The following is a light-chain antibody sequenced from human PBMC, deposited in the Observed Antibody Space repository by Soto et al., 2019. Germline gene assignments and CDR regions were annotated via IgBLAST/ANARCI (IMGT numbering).Light chain of an antibody. J-gene: IGLJ3*02. Sequence: QSVLSQPPSASGTPGQRVTISCSGRRSNIGGNTVNWYQQLPGTAPKLLIYSNDQRPSGVPDRFSGSKSGTSASLAISGLQSEDEADYYCAAWDDSLNGRVFGGGTKLTVL. V-gene: IGLV1-44*01. CDR1: RSNIGGNT. CDR3: AAWDDSLNGRV. CDR2: SND.